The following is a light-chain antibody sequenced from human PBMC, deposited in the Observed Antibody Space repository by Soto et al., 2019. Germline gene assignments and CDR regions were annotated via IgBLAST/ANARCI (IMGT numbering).Light chain of an antibody. CDR3: ASWDDSLSCPV. CDR1: SSNIGSRS. J-gene: IGLJ3*02. V-gene: IGLV1-44*01. CDR2: NNS. Sequence: QSVLTQPPSASGTPGQRVTISCSGSSSNIGSRSVNWYQQLPGTAPKLLIHNNSHRPSGVPDRFSGSKSGTSASPAISGLQSEDEADYDCASWDDSLSCPVFGGGTKVTVL.